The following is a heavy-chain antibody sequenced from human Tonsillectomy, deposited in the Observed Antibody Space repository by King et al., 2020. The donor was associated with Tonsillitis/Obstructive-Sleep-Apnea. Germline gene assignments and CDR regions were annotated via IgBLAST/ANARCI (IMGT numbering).Heavy chain of an antibody. Sequence: QLVQSGGGLVKPGGSLILSCAASGFTFSDYYMSWIRQAPGKGLEWISYISSTISYTNYADSVKGRFTISRDNAKNSLYLQMNSLRAEDTAVYYCAREISDCYDYWGQGTLVTVSS. CDR3: AREISDCYDY. V-gene: IGHV3-11*05. CDR2: ISSTISYT. D-gene: IGHD2-21*01. J-gene: IGHJ4*02. CDR1: GFTFSDYY.